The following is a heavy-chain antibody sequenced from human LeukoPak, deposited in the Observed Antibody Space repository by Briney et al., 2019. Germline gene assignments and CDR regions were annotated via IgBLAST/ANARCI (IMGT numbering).Heavy chain of an antibody. CDR3: ACIAAAGELGEYFQH. Sequence: GASVKVSCKASGYTFTNYYIHWVRQAPGQGLECMGIINPSGGSTSYAQKFQGRVTMTEDTSTDTAYMELSSLRSEDTAVYYCACIAAAGELGEYFQHWGQGTLVTVSS. V-gene: IGHV1-46*01. CDR1: GYTFTNYY. CDR2: INPSGGST. D-gene: IGHD6-13*01. J-gene: IGHJ1*01.